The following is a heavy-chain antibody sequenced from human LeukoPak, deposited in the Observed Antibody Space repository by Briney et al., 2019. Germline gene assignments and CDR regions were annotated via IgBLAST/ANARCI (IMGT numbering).Heavy chain of an antibody. D-gene: IGHD2/OR15-2a*01. CDR1: GFTFSSYG. J-gene: IGHJ6*03. CDR2: IRYDGSNK. V-gene: IGHV3-30*02. CDR3: AKSVLYGHHYYYYIDV. Sequence: PGGSLRLSCAASGFTFSSYGMNWVRQAPGKGLEWVAFIRYDGSNKYYADSVKGRFTISRDNSKNTLYLQMNSPRAEDTAVYYCAKSVLYGHHYYYYIDVWGKGTTVTVSS.